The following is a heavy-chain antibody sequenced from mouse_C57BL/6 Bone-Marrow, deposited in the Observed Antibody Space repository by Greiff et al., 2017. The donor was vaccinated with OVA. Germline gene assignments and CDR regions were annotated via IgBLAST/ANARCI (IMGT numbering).Heavy chain of an antibody. V-gene: IGHV1-81*01. CDR3: AREGYTVVGAMDY. CDR1: GYTFTSYG. CDR2: IYPRSGNT. J-gene: IGHJ4*01. D-gene: IGHD1-1*01. Sequence: VKLMESGAELARPGASVKLSCKASGYTFTSYGISWVKQRTGQGLEWIGEIYPRSGNTYYNEKFKGKATLTADKSSSTAYMELRSLTSEDSAVYFCAREGYTVVGAMDYWGQGTSVTVSS.